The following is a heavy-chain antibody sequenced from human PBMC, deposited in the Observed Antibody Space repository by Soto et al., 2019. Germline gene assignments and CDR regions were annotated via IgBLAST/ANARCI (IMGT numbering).Heavy chain of an antibody. CDR1: GFTSSSYS. CDR3: ARLDQWWRGANYFDY. CDR2: ISSSSSTI. V-gene: IGHV3-48*01. D-gene: IGHD2-8*01. Sequence: EVQLVESGGGLVQPGGSLRLSCAASGFTSSSYSMNWVRQAPGKGLEWVSYISSSSSTIYYADSVKGRFTISRDNAKNSLYLQMNSLRAEDTAVYYCARLDQWWRGANYFDYWGQGTLVTVSS. J-gene: IGHJ4*02.